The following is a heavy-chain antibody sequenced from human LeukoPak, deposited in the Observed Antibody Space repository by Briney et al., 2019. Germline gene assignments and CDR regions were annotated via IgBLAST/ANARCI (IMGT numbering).Heavy chain of an antibody. Sequence: SETLSLTCTVSGGSIRISSYYWGWIRQPPGKGLEWIGNIYYSGSTYYNPSLKSRVTVSVDTSKNQFSLKLSSVTAADTAVYFCARHGGSPDWFDPWGQGTLVIVSS. CDR2: IYYSGST. CDR3: ARHGGSPDWFDP. CDR1: GGSIRISSYY. V-gene: IGHV4-39*01. J-gene: IGHJ5*02. D-gene: IGHD6-19*01.